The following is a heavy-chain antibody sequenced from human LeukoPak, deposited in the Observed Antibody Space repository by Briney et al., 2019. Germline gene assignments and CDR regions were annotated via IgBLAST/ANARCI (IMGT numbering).Heavy chain of an antibody. D-gene: IGHD3-3*01. CDR2: IYYSGST. CDR1: GGSISSGDYY. V-gene: IGHV4-30-4*01. Sequence: SQTLSLTCTVPGGSISSGDYYWSWIRQPPGKGLEWIGYIYYSGSTYYNPSLKSRVTISVDTSKNQFSLKLSSVTAADTAVYYCASGVVRDYFDYWGQGTLVTVSS. CDR3: ASGVVRDYFDY. J-gene: IGHJ4*02.